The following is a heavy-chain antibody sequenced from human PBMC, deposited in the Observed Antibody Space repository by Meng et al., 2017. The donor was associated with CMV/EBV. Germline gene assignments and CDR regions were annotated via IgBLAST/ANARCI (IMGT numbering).Heavy chain of an antibody. D-gene: IGHD3-3*01. J-gene: IGHJ6*02. Sequence: ASVKVSCKASGYTFTGYYMHWVRQAPGQGLEWMGWINPNSGGTNYAQKFQGRVTMTRDTSISTAYMELSRLRSDDTAVYYCARDFSSYDFWSGYQSYYYGMDVGGQGTTVTV. CDR2: INPNSGGT. CDR1: GYTFTGYY. CDR3: ARDFSSYDFWSGYQSYYYGMDV. V-gene: IGHV1-2*02.